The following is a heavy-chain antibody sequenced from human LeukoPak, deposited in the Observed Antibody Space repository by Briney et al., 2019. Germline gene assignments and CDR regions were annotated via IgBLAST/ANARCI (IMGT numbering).Heavy chain of an antibody. J-gene: IGHJ4*02. CDR1: GGSISSYY. Sequence: SETLSLTCTVSGGSISSYYWSWIRQPPGKGLEWIGYIYYSGSTNYNPSLKSRVTISVDTSKNQFSLKLSSVTAADTAVYYCARESNWNYSTDYWGQGTLVTVSS. V-gene: IGHV4-59*12. CDR2: IYYSGST. CDR3: ARESNWNYSTDY. D-gene: IGHD1-7*01.